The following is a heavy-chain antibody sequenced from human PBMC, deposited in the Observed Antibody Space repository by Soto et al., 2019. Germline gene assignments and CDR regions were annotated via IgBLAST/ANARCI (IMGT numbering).Heavy chain of an antibody. V-gene: IGHV1-18*01. J-gene: IGHJ4*02. Sequence: QVQLVQSGAEVKKPGASVKVSCKASGYTFTSYGISWVRQAPGQGREWMGWISAYNGNTNYAQKLQGRVTMTKDTSTSTAYMELRSLRSDDTAVYYCARDPFRSGIVVVTPFDYWGQGTLVTVSS. CDR3: ARDPFRSGIVVVTPFDY. CDR1: GYTFTSYG. D-gene: IGHD3-22*01. CDR2: ISAYNGNT.